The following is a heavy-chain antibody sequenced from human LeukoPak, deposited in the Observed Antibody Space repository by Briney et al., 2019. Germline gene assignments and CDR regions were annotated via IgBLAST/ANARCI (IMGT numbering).Heavy chain of an antibody. CDR3: ARFQQLFPPYFDY. V-gene: IGHV4-30-2*01. Sequence: SETLSLTCSVSGGSINSYGYYWAWIRQPPGKRPEWIGYIYHSGSTYYNPSLKSRVTISVDRSKNQFSLKLSSVTAADTAVYYCARFQQLFPPYFDYWGQGTLVTVSS. CDR1: GGSINSYGYY. J-gene: IGHJ4*02. CDR2: IYHSGST. D-gene: IGHD2-21*01.